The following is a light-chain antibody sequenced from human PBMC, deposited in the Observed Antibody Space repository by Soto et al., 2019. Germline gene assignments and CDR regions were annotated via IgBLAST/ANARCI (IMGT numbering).Light chain of an antibody. V-gene: IGKV1-17*03. CDR1: QGISDC. Sequence: DIQMTQSPSAMSASIGDIVTITCRASQGISDCLAWLQQKPGKVPRRLIYATSMLQTGVPSWFSGSGSGTEFTLSDSSLQPDDFATYYDVQSDDYPISFGGGTKVEIK. CDR2: ATS. CDR3: VQSDDYPIS. J-gene: IGKJ4*01.